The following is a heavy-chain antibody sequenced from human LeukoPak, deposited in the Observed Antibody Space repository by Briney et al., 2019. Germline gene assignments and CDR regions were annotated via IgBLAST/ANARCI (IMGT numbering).Heavy chain of an antibody. V-gene: IGHV4-39*07. CDR3: ARSLVVPAATADY. CDR2: VSYSGSP. CDR1: GDSISSSRYY. D-gene: IGHD2-2*01. Sequence: RPSETLSLTCTVSGDSISSSRYYWGWIRQPPGKGLEWTVSVSYSGSPYYNPSLKSLVTTSVDTSKNQFSLKLSSVTAADTAVYYCARSLVVPAATADYWGQGTLVTVSS. J-gene: IGHJ4*02.